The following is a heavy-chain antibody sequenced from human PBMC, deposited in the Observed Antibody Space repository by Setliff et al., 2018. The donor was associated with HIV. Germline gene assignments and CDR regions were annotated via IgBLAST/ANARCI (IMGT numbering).Heavy chain of an antibody. Sequence: ASVKVFCKASGYTFSSYSISWVRQAPGQGLEWMGWISGYNGHTNYAQKFQGRVIMTTDTSTSTAYMELRSLRSDDTAVYYCAREYFGSGSYVRSFDIWGQWTLVTVSS. CDR3: AREYFGSGSYVRSFDI. J-gene: IGHJ3*02. D-gene: IGHD3-10*01. CDR1: GYTFSSYS. CDR2: ISGYNGHT. V-gene: IGHV1-18*01.